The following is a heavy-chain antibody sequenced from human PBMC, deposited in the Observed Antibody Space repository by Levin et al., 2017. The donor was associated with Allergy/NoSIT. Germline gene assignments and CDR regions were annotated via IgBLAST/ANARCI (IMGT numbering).Heavy chain of an antibody. V-gene: IGHV1-18*01. J-gene: IGHJ4*02. CDR2: ISGYNGHT. Sequence: GASVKVSCKASRYTFSSYAFNWVRQAPGQGLEWVGRISGYNGHTKYAEKFQGRLTMTTDTSTTTVYMELRNLRFDDTAVYYYHRPGDGSQGSFDHWGQGTLVTVSS. CDR3: HRPGDGSQGSFDH. D-gene: IGHD1-26*01. CDR1: RYTFSSYA.